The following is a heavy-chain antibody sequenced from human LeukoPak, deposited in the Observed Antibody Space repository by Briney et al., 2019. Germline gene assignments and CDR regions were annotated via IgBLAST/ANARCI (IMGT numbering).Heavy chain of an antibody. J-gene: IGHJ4*02. CDR1: GFTFSKAW. V-gene: IGHV3-15*01. D-gene: IGHD2/OR15-2a*01. CDR2: IKSKTDGGAT. CDR3: TTVAYNSLFF. Sequence: GGSLRLSCAISGFTFSKAWMTWVRQAPGKGLEWVGRIKSKTDGGATDYAAPVRGRFTISTDDSKTTLYLQMNSLKTEDTAVYYCTTVAYNSLFFRGQGTLVTVSS.